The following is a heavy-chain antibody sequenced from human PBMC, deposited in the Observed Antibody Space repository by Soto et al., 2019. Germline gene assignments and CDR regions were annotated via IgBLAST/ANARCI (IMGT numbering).Heavy chain of an antibody. D-gene: IGHD2-15*01. CDR2: INPNSGGT. CDR1: GYTFTGYY. Sequence: GPSVKVSCKASGYTFTGYYMHWVRQAPGQGLEWMGWINPNSGGTNYAQKFQGWVTMTRDTSISTAYMELSRLRSDDTAVYYCAREGRGGRWNWFDPWGQGTLVTVSS. V-gene: IGHV1-2*04. J-gene: IGHJ5*02. CDR3: AREGRGGRWNWFDP.